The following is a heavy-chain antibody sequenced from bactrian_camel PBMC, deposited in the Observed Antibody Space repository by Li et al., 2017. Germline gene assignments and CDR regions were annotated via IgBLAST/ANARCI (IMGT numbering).Heavy chain of an antibody. V-gene: IGHV3S53*01. D-gene: IGHD6*01. CDR1: TYTYSSNC. Sequence: QLVESGGVSVQAGGSLKLSRAASTYTYSSNCLGWFRQVPGKEREGIGHVNSGDETMYADSVKGRFTISRDTAKNTLYLQMNSLKPEDTAMYYCAADARQYAGSWRSLVADSFDYWGQGTQVTVS. CDR3: AADARQYAGSWRSLVADSFDY. CDR2: VNSGDET. J-gene: IGHJ4*01.